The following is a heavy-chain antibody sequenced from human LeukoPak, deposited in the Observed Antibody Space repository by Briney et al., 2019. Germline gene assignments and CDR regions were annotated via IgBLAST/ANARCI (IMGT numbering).Heavy chain of an antibody. CDR2: ISGSGGST. V-gene: IGHV3-23*01. Sequence: GGSLRLSCAASGFTFSSYAMSWVRQAPGKGLEWVSAISGSGGSTYYADSVKGRFTISRDNSKNTLYLQMNSLRAVDTAMYYCVKDRHYSSSIMGIWGQGTLVTVSS. J-gene: IGHJ4*02. D-gene: IGHD6-19*01. CDR1: GFTFSSYA. CDR3: VKDRHYSSSIMGI.